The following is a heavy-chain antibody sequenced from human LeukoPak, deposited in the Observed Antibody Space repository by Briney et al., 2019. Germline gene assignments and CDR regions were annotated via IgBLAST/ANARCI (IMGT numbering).Heavy chain of an antibody. CDR2: INHSGSA. CDR1: GGSFSGYY. Sequence: SETLSLTCAVYGGSFSGYYWSWIRQPPGKGLEWIGEINHSGSANYNPSLKSRVTISVDTSKNQFSLKLSSVTAADTAVYYCATTYYYYMDVWGKGTTVTVSS. V-gene: IGHV4-34*01. CDR3: ATTYYYYMDV. J-gene: IGHJ6*03.